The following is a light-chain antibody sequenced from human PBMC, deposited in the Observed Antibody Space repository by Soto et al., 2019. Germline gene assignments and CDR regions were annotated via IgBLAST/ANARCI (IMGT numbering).Light chain of an antibody. J-gene: IGKJ4*01. V-gene: IGKV4-1*01. CDR2: LAS. CDR1: QSVLYGSNNKQY. CDR3: QRYYGTPLT. Sequence: DFVMTQSPDSLAVSLGERATINCKSSQSVLYGSNNKQYLAWYQQKPGQPPKLLINLASTRESGVPDRFSGSGSGTDFNLTISTLQAEDVAVYYCQRYYGTPLTFGGGTRVEIK.